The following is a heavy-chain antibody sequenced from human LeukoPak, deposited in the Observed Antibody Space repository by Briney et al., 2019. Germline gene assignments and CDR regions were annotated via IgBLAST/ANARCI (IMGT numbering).Heavy chain of an antibody. Sequence: SETLSLTCYVSGGSVSSYYWHWIRQPPGEGLEWIGSFYHSGGTHYNPSLKSPVPVSLDTSRNQFSLKLTSVTAADTAVYYCARGKGTGVYWRGLFEYWGQGTPVTVSS. CDR3: ARGKGTGVYWRGLFEY. CDR2: FYHSGGT. V-gene: IGHV4-59*02. J-gene: IGHJ4*02. D-gene: IGHD2-8*02. CDR1: GGSVSSYY.